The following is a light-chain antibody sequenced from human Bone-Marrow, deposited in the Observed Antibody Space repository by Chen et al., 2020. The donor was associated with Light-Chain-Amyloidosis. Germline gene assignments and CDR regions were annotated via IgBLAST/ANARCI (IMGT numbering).Light chain of an antibody. J-gene: IGKJ1*01. V-gene: IGKV1-5*03. CDR1: QSVDRW. CDR3: QQYDTDSWA. Sequence: DIQMTQSPSTLSASVGDRGTITCRASQSVDRWLAWFQQKPRKAPRLLIFESSNLETGVPLRFRGSGSGTAFTLTSSGLQPDDFATYYCQQYDTDSWAFGQGTTV. CDR2: ESS.